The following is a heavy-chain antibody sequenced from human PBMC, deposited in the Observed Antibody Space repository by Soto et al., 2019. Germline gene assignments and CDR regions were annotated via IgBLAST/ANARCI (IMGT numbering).Heavy chain of an antibody. D-gene: IGHD3-3*01. Sequence: QITLKESGPTVVKPTETLTLTCTFSGFSLTTSGVGVGWVRQSPGKAPEWLALIYWDDDKRYSTSLKSRLTITQDPSKNPVVLAMANVDPADTATYYCAHRVLRTVFGLVTTTAIYFDFWGQGTPVVVSS. J-gene: IGHJ4*02. CDR2: IYWDDDK. V-gene: IGHV2-5*02. CDR1: GFSLTTSGVG. CDR3: AHRVLRTVFGLVTTTAIYFDF.